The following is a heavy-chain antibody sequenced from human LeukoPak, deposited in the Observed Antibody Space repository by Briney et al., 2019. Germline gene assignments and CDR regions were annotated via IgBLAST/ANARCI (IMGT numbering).Heavy chain of an antibody. CDR2: INPNSGGT. J-gene: IGHJ3*02. CDR3: ARVVYYYKDDAFDI. CDR1: GYTFTGYY. Sequence: GESLKISCKTSGYTFTGYYMHWVRQAPGQGLEWMGWINPNSGGTNYAQKFQGRVTMTRDTSISTAYMELSRLRSDDTAVYYCARVVYYYKDDAFDIWGQGTMVTVSS. V-gene: IGHV1-2*02. D-gene: IGHD3-10*01.